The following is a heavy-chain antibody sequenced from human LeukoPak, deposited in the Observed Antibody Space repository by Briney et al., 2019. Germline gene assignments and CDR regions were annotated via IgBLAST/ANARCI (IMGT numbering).Heavy chain of an antibody. CDR3: ARDTTMITYWFDA. CDR2: INPNSGGT. V-gene: IGHV1-2*02. Sequence: ASVKVSCKASGSTFSAYYMHWVRQAPAQGPEWMGWINPNSGGTNYAQKFQGRGTMTRDTAVSTAYMELNRLRSDDTGVYYCARDTTMITYWFDAWGQGTLVTVSS. CDR1: GSTFSAYY. D-gene: IGHD5-18*01. J-gene: IGHJ5*02.